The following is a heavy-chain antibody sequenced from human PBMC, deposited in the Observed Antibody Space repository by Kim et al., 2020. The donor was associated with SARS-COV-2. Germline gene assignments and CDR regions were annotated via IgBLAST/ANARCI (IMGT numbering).Heavy chain of an antibody. J-gene: IGHJ6*02. CDR1: GGSFSGYY. V-gene: IGHV4-34*01. CDR2: INHSGST. CDR3: ARGLERDV. Sequence: SETLSLTCAVYGGSFSGYYWSWIRQPPGKGLEWIGEINHSGSTNYNPSLKSRVTISVDTSKNQFSLKLSSVTAADTAVYYCARGLERDVWGQGTTVTVSS.